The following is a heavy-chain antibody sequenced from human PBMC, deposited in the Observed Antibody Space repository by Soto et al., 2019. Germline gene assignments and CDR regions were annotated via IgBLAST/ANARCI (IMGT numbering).Heavy chain of an antibody. J-gene: IGHJ3*02. Sequence: GGSLRLSCAASGFTFTNAWVSWVRQAPGKGLEWVGHIKSKTDGGTKDYAAPVKGRFTISRDDSKNTLYLQMNSLKTEDTAVYYCTTTRPGTNVFDNWGQGTLVTVSS. D-gene: IGHD6-13*01. CDR2: IKSKTDGGTK. V-gene: IGHV3-15*01. CDR3: TTTRPGTNVFDN. CDR1: GFTFTNAW.